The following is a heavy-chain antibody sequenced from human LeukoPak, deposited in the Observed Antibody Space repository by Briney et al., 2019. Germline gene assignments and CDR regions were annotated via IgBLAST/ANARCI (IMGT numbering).Heavy chain of an antibody. D-gene: IGHD3-22*01. CDR3: ARGRFDSITMIVVNLFGAFDI. CDR2: IYYSGST. J-gene: IGHJ3*02. CDR1: GGSISSSSYY. Sequence: SETLSLTCTVSGGSISSSSYYWGWIRQPPGKGLERIGSIYYSGSTYYNPSLKSRVTISVDTSKNQFSLKLSSVTAADTAVYYCARGRFDSITMIVVNLFGAFDIWGQGTMVTVSS. V-gene: IGHV4-39*01.